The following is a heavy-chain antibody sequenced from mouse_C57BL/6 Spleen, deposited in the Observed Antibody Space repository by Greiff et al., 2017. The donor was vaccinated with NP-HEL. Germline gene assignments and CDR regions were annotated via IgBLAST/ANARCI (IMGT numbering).Heavy chain of an antibody. J-gene: IGHJ4*01. V-gene: IGHV1-64*01. Sequence: QVQLKESGAELVKPGASVKLSCKASGYTFTSYWMHWVKQRPGQGLEWIGMIHPNSGSTNYNEKFKSKATLTVDKSSSTAYMQLSSLTSEDSAVYYCARGDSHPMDYWGQGTSVTVSS. CDR1: GYTFTSYW. CDR3: ARGDSHPMDY. D-gene: IGHD3-3*01. CDR2: IHPNSGST.